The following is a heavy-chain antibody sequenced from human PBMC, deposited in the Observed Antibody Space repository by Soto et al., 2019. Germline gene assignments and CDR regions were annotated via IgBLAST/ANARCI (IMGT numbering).Heavy chain of an antibody. CDR1: GYTFTSYA. V-gene: IGHV1-3*01. D-gene: IGHD5-18*01. Sequence: QVQLVQSGAEVKKPGASVKVSCTASGYTFTSYAMHWVRQAPGQRLEWMGWINAGNGNTKYSQKFQGRVTITRDTSASTAYMEMSSLRSEDTAVYYCAREGGWDSYGQGSYYSYGMDVWGQGPTVTVSS. CDR2: INAGNGNT. CDR3: AREGGWDSYGQGSYYSYGMDV. J-gene: IGHJ6*02.